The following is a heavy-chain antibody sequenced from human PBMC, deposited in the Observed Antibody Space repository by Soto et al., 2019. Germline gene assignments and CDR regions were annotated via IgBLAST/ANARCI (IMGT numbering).Heavy chain of an antibody. V-gene: IGHV3-7*05. Sequence: EVQLVESGGGLVQPGGSLRLSCGASGFTFNNYWMNWVRQAPGKGLEWVANINPDGSGKRYVDSVKGRFTMSRDNAKNSLYLQMNSLRAEDTAVYYGAGWGQQNYWCQGTLGTVSS. CDR2: INPDGSGK. CDR1: GFTFNNYW. CDR3: AGWGQQNY. J-gene: IGHJ4*02. D-gene: IGHD3-16*01.